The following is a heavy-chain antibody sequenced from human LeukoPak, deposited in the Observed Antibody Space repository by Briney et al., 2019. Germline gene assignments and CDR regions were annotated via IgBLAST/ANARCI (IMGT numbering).Heavy chain of an antibody. CDR1: GYTFTSNY. V-gene: IGHV1-46*01. Sequence: ASVKVSCKASGYTFTSNYIHWVRQATGQGLEWMGMIYPRDGSTSYAQEFQGRVTVTRDTSTSTVHMELSGLRSEDTAVYYCARDQEGFDYWGQGTLVTVSS. CDR2: IYPRDGST. CDR3: ARDQEGFDY. J-gene: IGHJ4*02.